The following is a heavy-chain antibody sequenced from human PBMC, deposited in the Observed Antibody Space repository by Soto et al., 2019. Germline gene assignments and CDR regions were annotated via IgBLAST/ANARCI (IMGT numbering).Heavy chain of an antibody. Sequence: QVQLVQSGAEVKKPGSSVKVSCKASGGTFSSYAISWVRQAPGQGLEWMGGIIPIFGTANYAQKFQGRVTSTADESTSTAYMELSSLRSEDTAVYYCARVPQRYCSGGSCYGNWFDPWGQGTLVTVSS. CDR2: IIPIFGTA. CDR3: ARVPQRYCSGGSCYGNWFDP. CDR1: GGTFSSYA. D-gene: IGHD2-15*01. J-gene: IGHJ5*02. V-gene: IGHV1-69*12.